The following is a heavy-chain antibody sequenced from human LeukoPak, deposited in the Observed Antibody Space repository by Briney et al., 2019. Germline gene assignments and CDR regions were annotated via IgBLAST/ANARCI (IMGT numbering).Heavy chain of an antibody. CDR1: GFTFDDYA. J-gene: IGHJ4*02. CDR3: AKDREYSSSSSFDY. V-gene: IGHV3-9*01. D-gene: IGHD6-6*01. Sequence: GGSLRLSCAASGFTFDDYAMHWVRQAPGKGLEWVSGISWNSGSIGYADSVKGRFTTSRDNAKNSLYLQMNSLRAEDTALYYCAKDREYSSSSSFDYWGQGTLVTVSS. CDR2: ISWNSGSI.